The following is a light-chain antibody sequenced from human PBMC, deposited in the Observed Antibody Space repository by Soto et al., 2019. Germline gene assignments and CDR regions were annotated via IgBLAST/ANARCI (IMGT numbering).Light chain of an antibody. CDR1: SSDVGSYNL. Sequence: QSVLTQPASVSGSPGQSITISCTGTSSDVGSYNLVSWYQQYPGKAPKLMIYEGTKRPSGISHRFSASKSGNTASLTISGLQLEDEADYYCCSYAGNTEIFGGGTKLTVL. CDR2: EGT. CDR3: CSYAGNTEI. J-gene: IGLJ2*01. V-gene: IGLV2-23*01.